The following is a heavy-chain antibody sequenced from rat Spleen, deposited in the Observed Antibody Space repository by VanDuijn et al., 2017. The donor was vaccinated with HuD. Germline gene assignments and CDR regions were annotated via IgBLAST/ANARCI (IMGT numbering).Heavy chain of an antibody. CDR1: GFSLTDYH. CDR3: ARVGYSSYVRYFDY. V-gene: IGHV2-32*01. D-gene: IGHD1-2*01. Sequence: QVQLKESGPGLVQPSQTLSLTCTVSGFSLTDYHVHWVRQPPGKGLEWMGMMWNDGDTSYDSALKSRLSINRDTSKSQVFLKMSSLQTEDTATYYCARVGYSSYVRYFDYWGQGVMVTVSS. J-gene: IGHJ2*01. CDR2: MWNDGDT.